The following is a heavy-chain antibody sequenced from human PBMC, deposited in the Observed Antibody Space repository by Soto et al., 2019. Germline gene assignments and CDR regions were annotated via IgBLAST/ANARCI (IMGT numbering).Heavy chain of an antibody. CDR3: ANAGTRPTLDFGMDV. V-gene: IGHV1-18*01. CDR1: GYTFTSYA. D-gene: IGHD3-3*01. CDR2: ISAYNGNT. J-gene: IGHJ6*02. Sequence: ASVKVSCKASGYTFTSYAISWVRQAPGQGLEWMGWISAYNGNTNYAQKLQGRVTMTTDTSTSTAYMELSSLRSDDTAVYYCANAGTRPTLDFGMDVWGQGTTVTVSS.